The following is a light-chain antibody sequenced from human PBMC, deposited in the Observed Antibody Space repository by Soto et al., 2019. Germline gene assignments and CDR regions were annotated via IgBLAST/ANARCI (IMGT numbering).Light chain of an antibody. CDR2: DIN. Sequence: QSAVTEPASESGSPGQSITISCTGTSSDVGNYIFVSWYRQHPGKAPKLMIYDINNRPSGVSNRFSGSKSGNTASLTISGLQAEDEADYYCVSYTTSASYVFGTGTKVTAL. CDR1: SSDVGNYIF. CDR3: VSYTTSASYV. J-gene: IGLJ1*01. V-gene: IGLV2-14*01.